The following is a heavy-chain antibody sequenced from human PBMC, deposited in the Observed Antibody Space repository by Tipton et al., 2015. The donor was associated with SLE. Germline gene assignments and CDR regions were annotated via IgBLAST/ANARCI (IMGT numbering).Heavy chain of an antibody. D-gene: IGHD6-19*01. J-gene: IGHJ4*02. CDR1: GGSIRSYY. CDR3: ARGVAERLGLDF. Sequence: TLSLTCTVSGGSIRSYYWSWIRQPAGKGLEWIGRIYVSRSANYNPSLKSRVTMSVDPSKMQFSLNLNSVTAADTALYFCARGVAERLGLDFWGQGSLVTVSS. V-gene: IGHV4-4*07. CDR2: IYVSRSA.